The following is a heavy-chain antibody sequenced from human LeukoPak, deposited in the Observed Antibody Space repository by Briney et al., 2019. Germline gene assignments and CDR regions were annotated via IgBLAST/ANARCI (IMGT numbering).Heavy chain of an antibody. CDR3: AKDGATVTSYYFDS. J-gene: IGHJ4*02. CDR1: GFTFSAYA. V-gene: IGHV3-23*01. D-gene: IGHD4-11*01. CDR2: ISAWGDNT. Sequence: GGSLRLSCAASGFTFSAYAMSWVRQAPGKGLEWVSGISAWGDNTYSADSVRGRFTISRDNSKNTLYLQMNSLRVEDTAVYYCAKDGATVTSYYFDSWGLGTLVTVSS.